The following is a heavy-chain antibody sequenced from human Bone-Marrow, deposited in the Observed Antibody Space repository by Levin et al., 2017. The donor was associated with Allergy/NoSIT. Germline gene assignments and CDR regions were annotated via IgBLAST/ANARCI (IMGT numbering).Heavy chain of an antibody. D-gene: IGHD6-13*01. V-gene: IGHV3-9*01. J-gene: IGHJ3*02. CDR3: AKLWAAAGTGAFDI. Sequence: GGSLRLSCAASGFTFDDYAMHWVRQAPGKGLEWVSGISWNSGSIGYADSVKGRFTISRDNAKNSLYLQMNSLRAEDTALYYCAKLWAAAGTGAFDIWGQGTMVTVSS. CDR1: GFTFDDYA. CDR2: ISWNSGSI.